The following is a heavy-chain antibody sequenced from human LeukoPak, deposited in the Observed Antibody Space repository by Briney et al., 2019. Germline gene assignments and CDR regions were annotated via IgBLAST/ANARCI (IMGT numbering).Heavy chain of an antibody. J-gene: IGHJ5*02. D-gene: IGHD1-26*01. V-gene: IGHV1-18*01. CDR1: GYTFTSYG. CDR2: ISAYNGNT. Sequence: GASVKVSCKASGYTFTSYGISWVRQAPGQGLELMGWISAYNGNTNYAQKLQGRVTMTTDTSTSTAYMELRSLRSDDTAVYYCARDHYSGSYRHRYNWFDPWGQGTLVTVSS. CDR3: ARDHYSGSYRHRYNWFDP.